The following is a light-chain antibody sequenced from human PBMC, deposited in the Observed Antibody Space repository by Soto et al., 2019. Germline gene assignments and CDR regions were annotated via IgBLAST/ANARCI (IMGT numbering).Light chain of an antibody. Sequence: EIVMTQSPATLSVSPGERATLSCRASQSVTSNLAWYQQKPGQPPRRLIYGASTRATGIPARFSGSGSGTEFTLTISSPQSEDFAVYYCQQYNNWPLTFGGGTKV. CDR1: QSVTSN. J-gene: IGKJ4*01. CDR2: GAS. V-gene: IGKV3-15*01. CDR3: QQYNNWPLT.